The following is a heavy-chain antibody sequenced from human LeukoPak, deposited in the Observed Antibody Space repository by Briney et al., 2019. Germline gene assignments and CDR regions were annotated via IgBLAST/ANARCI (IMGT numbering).Heavy chain of an antibody. CDR3: ARGLYYYDSSGYYY. V-gene: IGHV3-48*03. D-gene: IGHD3-22*01. CDR1: GFTFSSYE. CDR2: ISSSGSTI. Sequence: GGSLRLSCAASGFTFSSYEMNWVRQAPGKGLEWVSYISSSGSTIYYADSVKGRFTISRDNAKNSLYLQMNSLRAEDTAVYYCARGLYYYDSSGYYYWGQGTLVTVSS. J-gene: IGHJ4*02.